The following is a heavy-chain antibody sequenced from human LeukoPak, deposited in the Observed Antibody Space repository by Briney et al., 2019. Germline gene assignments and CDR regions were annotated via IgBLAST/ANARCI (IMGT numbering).Heavy chain of an antibody. Sequence: SETLSLTCAVYGGSFSGYYWSWIRQPPGKGLEWIGEINHSGSTNYNPSLKSRVTISVDTSKNQFSLKLSSVTAADTAVYYCARAARYNWSGNHYYGMDVWGKGTTVTVSS. D-gene: IGHD1-1*01. J-gene: IGHJ6*04. CDR2: INHSGST. CDR1: GGSFSGYY. CDR3: ARAARYNWSGNHYYGMDV. V-gene: IGHV4-34*01.